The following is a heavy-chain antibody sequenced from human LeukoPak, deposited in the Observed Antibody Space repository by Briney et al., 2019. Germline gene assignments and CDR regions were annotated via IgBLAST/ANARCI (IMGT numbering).Heavy chain of an antibody. V-gene: IGHV4-4*02. CDR2: INHSGST. CDR1: GGSISSSNW. Sequence: SGTLSLTCAISGGSISSSNWWTWVRQPPGKGLEWIGEINHSGSTNYNPSLKSRVTISVDTSKNQFSLKLSSVTAADTAVYYCARDHHRYSGSYFGKNWFDPWGQGTLVTVSS. J-gene: IGHJ5*02. CDR3: ARDHHRYSGSYFGKNWFDP. D-gene: IGHD1-26*01.